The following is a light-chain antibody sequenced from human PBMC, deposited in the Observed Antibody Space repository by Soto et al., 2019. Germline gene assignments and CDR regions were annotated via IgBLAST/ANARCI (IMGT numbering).Light chain of an antibody. Sequence: DIRMTQSPSSLSASVGDRVTITCQASQDIRNYLNWYQQKPGKAPKLLIYDASNLETGVPSRFSGSGSGTDFTFTISSLQPEDIATYYCQQYDNLLPLTFGGGTKVEIK. J-gene: IGKJ4*01. CDR1: QDIRNY. V-gene: IGKV1-33*01. CDR2: DAS. CDR3: QQYDNLLPLT.